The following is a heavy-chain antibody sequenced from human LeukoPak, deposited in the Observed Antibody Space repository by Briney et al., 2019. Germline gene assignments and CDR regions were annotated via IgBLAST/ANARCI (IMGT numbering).Heavy chain of an antibody. V-gene: IGHV1-18*01. CDR1: GYTFTSYG. D-gene: IGHD4-17*01. CDR3: ARTTVTTLMWGNWFDP. CDR2: ISAYNGNT. Sequence: ASVKVSCKASGYTFTSYGISWVGQAPGQGLEWMGWISAYNGNTNYAQKLQGRVTMTTDTSTSTAYMELRSLRSDDTAVYYCARTTVTTLMWGNWFDPWGQGTLVTVSS. J-gene: IGHJ5*01.